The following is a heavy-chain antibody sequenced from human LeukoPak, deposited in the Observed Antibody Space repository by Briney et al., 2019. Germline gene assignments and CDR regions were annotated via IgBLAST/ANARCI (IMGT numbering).Heavy chain of an antibody. V-gene: IGHV3-21*01. CDR3: ARGPSGSHEDY. D-gene: IGHD1-26*01. J-gene: IGHJ4*02. Sequence: GGSLRLSCAASGFTFSSYSMNWVRQAPGKGLEWVSSISSSSSYIYYADSVKGRFAVSRDNAKNSLYLQMNSLRAEDTAVYYCARGPSGSHEDYWGQGTLVTVSS. CDR2: ISSSSSYI. CDR1: GFTFSSYS.